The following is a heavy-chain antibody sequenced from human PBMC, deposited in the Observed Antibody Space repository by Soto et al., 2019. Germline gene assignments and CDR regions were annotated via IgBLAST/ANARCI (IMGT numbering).Heavy chain of an antibody. CDR3: GRGYCRGGNANTGWDA. CDR2: VYPSGGGT. CDR1: GYTFSITY. D-gene: IGHD2-15*01. J-gene: IGHJ5*02. Sequence: QVQLVQSGAEVKKPGASVKVSCKAAGYTFSITYIHWVRQAPGQGLEWLGLVYPSGGGTNYNENLRGKSKKTRNPSQSRFYMTIGSRKYKETAVYSWGRGYCRGGNANTGWDAWGQGPRVIVSS. V-gene: IGHV1-46*01.